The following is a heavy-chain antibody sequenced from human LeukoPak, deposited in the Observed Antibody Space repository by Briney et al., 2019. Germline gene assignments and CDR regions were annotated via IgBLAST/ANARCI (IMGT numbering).Heavy chain of an antibody. D-gene: IGHD3-22*01. CDR3: ASVYDSSGYYYDY. CDR1: GFTVSSNY. CDR2: IYSGGST. J-gene: IGHJ4*02. V-gene: IGHV3-66*01. Sequence: GGSLRLSCAASGFTVSSNYMSWVRQAPGKGLEWVSVIYSGGSTYYADSVKGRFTISRDNSKNTLYLQMNSLRAEDTAVYYCASVYDSSGYYYDYWGQGTLVTVSS.